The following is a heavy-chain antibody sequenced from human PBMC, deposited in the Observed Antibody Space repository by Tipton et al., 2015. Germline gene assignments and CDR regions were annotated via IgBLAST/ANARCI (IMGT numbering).Heavy chain of an antibody. D-gene: IGHD4-23*01. J-gene: IGHJ4*02. Sequence: SLRLSCAASGFTFSSYAMSWVRQAPGKGLEWISYIYKSGTTMYYADSLKGRFTISRDNAKNSLYLEMNSLRDEDTALYYCARARGRHGGLFDSWGQGILVTVSS. CDR1: GFTFSSYA. V-gene: IGHV3-48*02. CDR3: ARARGRHGGLFDS. CDR2: IYKSGTTM.